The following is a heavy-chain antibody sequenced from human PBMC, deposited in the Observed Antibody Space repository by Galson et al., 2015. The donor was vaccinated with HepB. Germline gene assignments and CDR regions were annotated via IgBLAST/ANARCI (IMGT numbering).Heavy chain of an antibody. J-gene: IGHJ4*02. Sequence: SLRLSCAASGFTFSSYAMHWVRQAPGKGLEWVAVISYDGSNKYYADSVKGRFTISRDNSKNTLYLQMNSLRAEDTAVYYCARDTIVGATENFDYWGQGTLVTVSS. CDR2: ISYDGSNK. D-gene: IGHD1-26*01. CDR3: ARDTIVGATENFDY. V-gene: IGHV3-30-3*01. CDR1: GFTFSSYA.